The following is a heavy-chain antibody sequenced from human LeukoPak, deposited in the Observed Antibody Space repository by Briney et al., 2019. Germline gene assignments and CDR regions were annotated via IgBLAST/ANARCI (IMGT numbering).Heavy chain of an antibody. J-gene: IGHJ4*02. CDR2: ITGSVVST. CDR1: GFTFSSCA. V-gene: IGHV3-23*01. D-gene: IGHD4-17*01. Sequence: GGSLRLSCAASGFTFSSCAMSWVRQAPGKGLEWASAITGSVVSTNYADSVKGRFTISRDNSKNTLYLQLNSLRAEDTAVYYCAKHDYGDFLDYWGQGTLVTVSS. CDR3: AKHDYGDFLDY.